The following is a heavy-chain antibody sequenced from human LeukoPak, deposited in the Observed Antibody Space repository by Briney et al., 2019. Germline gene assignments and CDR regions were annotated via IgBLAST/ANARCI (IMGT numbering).Heavy chain of an antibody. CDR3: AKHRRTAVAGTAVDY. D-gene: IGHD6-19*01. V-gene: IGHV3-23*01. CDR2: ISGSGGST. Sequence: GGSLRLSCAASGFTFSSYAMSWVRQASGKGLEWVSAISGSGGSTYYADSVKGRFTISRDNSKNTLYLQMNSLRAEDTAVYYCAKHRRTAVAGTAVDYWGQGTLVTVSS. CDR1: GFTFSSYA. J-gene: IGHJ4*02.